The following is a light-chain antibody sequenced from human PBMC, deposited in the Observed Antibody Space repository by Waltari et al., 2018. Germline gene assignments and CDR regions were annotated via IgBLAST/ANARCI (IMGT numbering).Light chain of an antibody. CDR2: WAS. J-gene: IGKJ2*01. Sequence: DIVMTQSPDSLTVSLGERATINCKSSHSLLYYSNNKNYISWYQQKPGQAPKLLIYWASTRDTGVPDRFSGSGSETDFTLTISSLQAEDVAVYHCHQYFAPPYTFGRGTKLEIK. V-gene: IGKV4-1*01. CDR3: HQYFAPPYT. CDR1: HSLLYYSNNKNY.